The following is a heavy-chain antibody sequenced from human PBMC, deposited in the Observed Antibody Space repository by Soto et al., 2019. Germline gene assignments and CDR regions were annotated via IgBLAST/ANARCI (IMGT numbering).Heavy chain of an antibody. CDR3: ARENYDYYYGMDV. CDR1: GGTISSSNW. V-gene: IGHV4-4*02. J-gene: IGHJ6*02. Sequence: SETLSLTCAVSGGTISSSNWWSWVRQPPGKGLEWIGEIYHSGSTNYNPSLKSRVTISVDKSKNQFSLKLSSVTAADTAVYYCARENYDYYYGMDVWGQGTTVTVSS. CDR2: IYHSGST.